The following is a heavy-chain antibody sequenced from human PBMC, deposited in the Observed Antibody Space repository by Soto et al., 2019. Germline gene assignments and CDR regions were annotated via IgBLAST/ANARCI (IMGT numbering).Heavy chain of an antibody. CDR2: ISYDGSNK. J-gene: IGHJ4*02. V-gene: IGHV3-30*18. CDR3: AKDGTYCGGDCYPIFNFDS. Sequence: QVHLVQSGGGVVQPGRSLRLSCAASGFSFNNFGMHWVRQAPGKGLEWVAVISYDGSNKYYADSVRGRFTISRDDSKDTLYLQMNSLRAEDTAVYYCAKDGTYCGGDCYPIFNFDSWGQGPLVTVSS. CDR1: GFSFNNFG. D-gene: IGHD2-21*02.